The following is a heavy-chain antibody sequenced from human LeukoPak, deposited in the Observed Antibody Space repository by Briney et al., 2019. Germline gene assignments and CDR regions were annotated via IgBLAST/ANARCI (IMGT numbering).Heavy chain of an antibody. J-gene: IGHJ4*02. Sequence: GASVKVSCKASGYTFTGYYMHWVRQAPGQGLEWMGWINPNSGGTNYAQKFQGRVTMTRDTSISTAYMDLSSLRSDDTAVYYCARGPYYYGSGRFDYWGQGTLVTVSS. CDR3: ARGPYYYGSGRFDY. CDR2: INPNSGGT. V-gene: IGHV1-2*02. CDR1: GYTFTGYY. D-gene: IGHD3-10*01.